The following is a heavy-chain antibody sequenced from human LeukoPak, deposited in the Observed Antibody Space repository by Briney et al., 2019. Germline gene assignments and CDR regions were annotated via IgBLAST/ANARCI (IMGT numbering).Heavy chain of an antibody. CDR3: ARGRRSTSCYDDCADAFDI. CDR1: GFTFSSYE. D-gene: IGHD2-2*01. CDR2: ISSSGSTI. J-gene: IGHJ3*02. Sequence: GGSLRLSCAASGFTFSSYEMNWVRQAPGKGLEWVSYISSSGSTIYYADSVKGRFTISRDNAKNSLYLQMNSLRAEDTAVYSCARGRRSTSCYDDCADAFDIWGQGTMVTVSS. V-gene: IGHV3-48*03.